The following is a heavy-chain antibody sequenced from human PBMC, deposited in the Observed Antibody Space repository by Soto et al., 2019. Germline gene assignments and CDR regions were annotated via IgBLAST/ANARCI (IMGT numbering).Heavy chain of an antibody. J-gene: IGHJ6*04. CDR2: IIPLFGTS. CDR1: GDTFNNSA. V-gene: IGHV1-69*06. Sequence: QVQLVQSGTEVKKPGSSVRVSCKAFGDTFNNSAFNWVRQAPGQGLEWMGLIIPLFGTSNYTQKFQGRLTLTAEKSTTTIYMALSRLRSEDPAVYSCARFPGTAAMDVWGGGTTVTVSA. D-gene: IGHD1-1*01. CDR3: ARFPGTAAMDV.